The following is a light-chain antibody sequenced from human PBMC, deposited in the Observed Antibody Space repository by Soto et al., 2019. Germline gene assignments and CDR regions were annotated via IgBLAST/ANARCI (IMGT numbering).Light chain of an antibody. CDR1: QAVNTR. J-gene: IGKJ4*01. V-gene: IGKV3-20*01. CDR2: LTS. Sequence: EIVLTQSPATLSSFPGDRVTLSCRASQAVNTRLAWYQHKPGQAXRLLIYLTSNRATGIPARFSGSGSGTDFTLTISRLEPEDFAVYYCRQYGYSLGFAFGGGTKVDIK. CDR3: RQYGYSLGFA.